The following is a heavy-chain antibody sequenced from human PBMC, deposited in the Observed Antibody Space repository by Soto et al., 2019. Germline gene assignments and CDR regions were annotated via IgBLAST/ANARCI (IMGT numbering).Heavy chain of an antibody. Sequence: PGGSLRLSCAASGLTFRSYWMHWVRQAPGKGLVWVSRINTDGSVAMYVDSVKGRFTISRDNAKNTLHLQMNSLRAEDTAVYYCARGDGDYYDGNGYLGRHWGQGTLVTVSS. CDR2: INTDGSVA. J-gene: IGHJ4*02. CDR3: ARGDGDYYDGNGYLGRH. CDR1: GLTFRSYW. V-gene: IGHV3-74*03. D-gene: IGHD3-22*01.